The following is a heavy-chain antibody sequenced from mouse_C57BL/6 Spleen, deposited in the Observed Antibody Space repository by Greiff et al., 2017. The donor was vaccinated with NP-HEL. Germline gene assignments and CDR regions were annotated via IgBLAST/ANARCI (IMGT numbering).Heavy chain of an antibody. J-gene: IGHJ3*01. CDR1: GFNIKDYY. V-gene: IGHV14-2*01. D-gene: IGHD1-1*02. Sequence: VQLKQSGAELVKPGASVKLSCTASGFNIKDYYMHWVKQRTEQGLEWIGRIDPEGGETKYAPKFQGKATITADTSSNTAYLQLSSLTSEDTAVYYCARGSYGFAYWGQGTLVTVSA. CDR3: ARGSYGFAY. CDR2: IDPEGGET.